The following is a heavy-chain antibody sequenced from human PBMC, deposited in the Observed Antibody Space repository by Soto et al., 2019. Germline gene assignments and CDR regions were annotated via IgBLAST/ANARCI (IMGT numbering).Heavy chain of an antibody. CDR2: ISSSGSTI. CDR1: GFTFSSYE. J-gene: IGHJ5*02. V-gene: IGHV3-48*03. D-gene: IGHD2-21*01. CDR3: ARVAIDSWFDP. Sequence: EVQLVESGGGVVQPGGSLRLSCAASGFTFSSYEMNWVRQAPGKGLEWVSYISSSGSTIYYADSVKGRFTISRDNAKNSLYLQMNSLRAEDTAVYYCARVAIDSWFDPWGQGTLVTVSS.